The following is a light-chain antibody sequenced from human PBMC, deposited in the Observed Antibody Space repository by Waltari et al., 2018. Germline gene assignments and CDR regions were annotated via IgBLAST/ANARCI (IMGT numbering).Light chain of an antibody. CDR1: QDISSH. J-gene: IGKJ5*01. CDR2: GAS. V-gene: IGKV1-9*01. CDR3: QQLNSYPIT. Sequence: DIQLTQSPSFLSASVGDRVTITCRASQDISSHLAWYQKNPGKAHKLLVYGASTLGSGVPSGFSGGGSGTEFTLTISSLQPEDFATYYCQQLNSYPITFGQGTRLEIK.